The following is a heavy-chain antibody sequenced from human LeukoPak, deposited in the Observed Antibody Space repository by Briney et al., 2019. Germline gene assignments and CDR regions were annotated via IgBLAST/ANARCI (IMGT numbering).Heavy chain of an antibody. CDR2: IYSGGGT. CDR1: GFTVSGNY. V-gene: IGHV3-53*01. D-gene: IGHD3-10*01. Sequence: PGGSLRLSCAASGFTVSGNYMSWVRQAPGKGLEWVSVIYSGGGTYYADSVKGRFTISRDNFKNTLYLQMNSLRAEDTAMCYCGGYGSGSSYTGFDIWGQGTMVTVSS. J-gene: IGHJ3*02. CDR3: GGYGSGSSYTGFDI.